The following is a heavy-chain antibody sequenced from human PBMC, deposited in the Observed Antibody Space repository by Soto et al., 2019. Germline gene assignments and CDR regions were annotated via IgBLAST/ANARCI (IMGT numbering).Heavy chain of an antibody. CDR1: GGTFSSYA. Sequence: QVPLVQSGAEVKKPGSSVKVSCKASGGTFSSYAISWVRQAPGQGLEWMGGIIPIFGTANYAQKFQGRVTITADKSTSTAYMELSSLRSEDTAVYYCARYRGRSGYDWGIFDYWGQGTLVTVSS. CDR2: IIPIFGTA. J-gene: IGHJ4*02. V-gene: IGHV1-69*06. D-gene: IGHD5-12*01. CDR3: ARYRGRSGYDWGIFDY.